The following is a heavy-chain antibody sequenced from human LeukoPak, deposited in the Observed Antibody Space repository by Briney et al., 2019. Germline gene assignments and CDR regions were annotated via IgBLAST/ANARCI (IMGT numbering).Heavy chain of an antibody. CDR1: GYTFTGYY. D-gene: IGHD2-15*01. CDR3: ARVSSPGYCTAGTCYPAY. V-gene: IGHV1-18*04. Sequence: ASVKVSCKASGYTFTGYYMHWVRQAPGQGLEWMGWISGYSGNTNYAQKFQGRVTMTKDTSTTTVYMELRSLTSDDTAMYYCARVSSPGYCTAGTCYPAYWGQGTLVTVSS. CDR2: ISGYSGNT. J-gene: IGHJ4*02.